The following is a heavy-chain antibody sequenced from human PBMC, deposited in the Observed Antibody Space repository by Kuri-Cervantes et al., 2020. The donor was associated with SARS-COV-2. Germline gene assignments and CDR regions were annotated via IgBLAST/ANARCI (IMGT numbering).Heavy chain of an antibody. Sequence: GGSLRLSCKASGYTFTSYGISWVRQAPGQGLEWMGWISAYNGNTNYAQKLQGRVTMTTDTSTSTAYMELRSLRSDDTAVYYCARLRVQLERRHPLSWFDPWGQGTLVTVSS. CDR1: GYTFTSYG. CDR2: ISAYNGNT. J-gene: IGHJ5*02. D-gene: IGHD1-1*01. CDR3: ARLRVQLERRHPLSWFDP. V-gene: IGHV1-18*01.